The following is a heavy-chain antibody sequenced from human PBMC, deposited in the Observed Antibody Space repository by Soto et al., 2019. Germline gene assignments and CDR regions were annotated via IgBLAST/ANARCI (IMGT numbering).Heavy chain of an antibody. J-gene: IGHJ6*02. D-gene: IGHD3-3*01. CDR1: GYIFTDHC. Sequence: GESLKISCKGSGYIFTDHCIVWVRQMAGKGLEWVGIICPGYSNIIYSPSVQGQVTISADMSISTAYLQWSSLKASDTAMYYCARQASTIFGVVKDYYYYYGMGVWGQGTTVTVSS. V-gene: IGHV5-51*01. CDR3: ARQASTIFGVVKDYYYYYGMGV. CDR2: ICPGYSNI.